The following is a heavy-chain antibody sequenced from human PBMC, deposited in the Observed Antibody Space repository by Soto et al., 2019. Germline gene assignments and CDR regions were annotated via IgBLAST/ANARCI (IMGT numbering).Heavy chain of an antibody. J-gene: IGHJ4*02. V-gene: IGHV3-23*01. D-gene: IGHD2-15*01. CDR1: GFTFSTYA. CDR3: AKGGGSCCFDN. Sequence: GGSLRLSCAASGFTFSTYAMSWVRQAPGKGLEWVSAISGSGGNSTFYGDSVKGRFTISRDNSKNTSYLQMNSLGAEDTAVYYCAKGGGSCCFDNWGQGTPVTVSS. CDR2: ISGSGGNST.